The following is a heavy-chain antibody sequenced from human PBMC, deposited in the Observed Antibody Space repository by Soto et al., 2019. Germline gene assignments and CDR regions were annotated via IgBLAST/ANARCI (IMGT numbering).Heavy chain of an antibody. CDR1: GGSISSSSYY. V-gene: IGHV4-39*01. CDR2: IYYSGST. Sequence: PSETLSLTCTVSGGSISSSSYYWGWIRQPPGKGLEWIGTIYYSGSTYYNPSLKSRVTISVDTSKNQFSLKLSSVTAADTAVYYCARRDYGVYYFAYWGQGTLVTVSS. CDR3: ARRDYGVYYFAY. D-gene: IGHD4-17*01. J-gene: IGHJ4*02.